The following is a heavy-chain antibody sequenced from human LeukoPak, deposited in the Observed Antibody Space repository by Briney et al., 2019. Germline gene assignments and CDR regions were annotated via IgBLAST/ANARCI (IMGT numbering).Heavy chain of an antibody. CDR3: ARRQLGWFDP. D-gene: IGHD3-16*01. J-gene: IGHJ5*02. CDR1: GGSISSYY. V-gene: IGHV4-59*08. CDR2: IYYSGST. Sequence: SETLSLTCTGSGGSISSYYWSWIRQPPGKGLEWIGYIYYSGSTNYNPSLKSRGTISVDTSENQYSLKLSSVTAADTAVYYCARRQLGWFDPWGQGTLVTVSS.